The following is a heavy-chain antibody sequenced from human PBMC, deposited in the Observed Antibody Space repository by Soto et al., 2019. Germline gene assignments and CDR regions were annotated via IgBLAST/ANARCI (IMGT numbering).Heavy chain of an antibody. J-gene: IGHJ4*02. D-gene: IGHD2-2*03. CDR2: IRQDGSQK. Sequence: GGPLSLSGTAAGFTFSTYCMILVRQAPGKGLEWVANIRQDGSQKYYVDSVKGRFTISRDNAKNSLYLQMNSLRADDTAVYYCARGGYCSSTSCSLFDYWGQGTLVTVSS. CDR1: GFTFSTYC. V-gene: IGHV3-7*01. CDR3: ARGGYCSSTSCSLFDY.